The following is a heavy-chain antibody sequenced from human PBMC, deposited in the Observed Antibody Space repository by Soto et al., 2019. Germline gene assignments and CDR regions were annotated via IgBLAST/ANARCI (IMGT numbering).Heavy chain of an antibody. D-gene: IGHD3-22*01. CDR2: ISYDGSNK. Sequence: QVQLVESGGGVVQPGRSLRLSCAASGFTFSSYAMHWVCQAPGKGLEWVAVISYDGSNKYYADSVKGRFTISRDNSKNTLYLEMNSLRAEDTAVYYCARSYRLYYYDSSGFDYWGQGTLVTVSS. V-gene: IGHV3-30-3*01. CDR3: ARSYRLYYYDSSGFDY. J-gene: IGHJ4*02. CDR1: GFTFSSYA.